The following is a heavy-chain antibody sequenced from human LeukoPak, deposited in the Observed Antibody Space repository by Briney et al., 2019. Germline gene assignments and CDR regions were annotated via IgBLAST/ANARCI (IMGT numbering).Heavy chain of an antibody. Sequence: QPGGSLRLSCAASGFTFSSYSMNWVRQAPGKGLEWVSYISSSSSTIYYADSVKGRFTISRDNAKNSLYLQMNSLRAEDTAVYYCARDHIVVVTALPTLWGQGTLVTVSS. CDR3: ARDHIVVVTALPTL. CDR2: ISSSSSTI. J-gene: IGHJ4*02. D-gene: IGHD2-21*02. V-gene: IGHV3-48*04. CDR1: GFTFSSYS.